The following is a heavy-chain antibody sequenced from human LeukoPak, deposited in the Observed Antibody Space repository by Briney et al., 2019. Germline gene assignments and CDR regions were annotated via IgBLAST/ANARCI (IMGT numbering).Heavy chain of an antibody. CDR3: AKDGGVQLTVVTPWGY. V-gene: IGHV3-23*01. Sequence: PGGSLRLSCAASGFTFSSYAMSWVRQAPGKGLEWVSAISGSGGSTYYADSVKGRFTISRDNSKNTLYLQMNSLRAEDTAVYYCAKDGGVQLTVVTPWGYWGQGTLVTVSS. J-gene: IGHJ4*02. D-gene: IGHD4-23*01. CDR1: GFTFSSYA. CDR2: ISGSGGST.